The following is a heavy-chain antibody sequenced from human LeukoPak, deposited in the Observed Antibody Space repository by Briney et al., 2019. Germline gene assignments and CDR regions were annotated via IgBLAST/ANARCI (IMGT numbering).Heavy chain of an antibody. V-gene: IGHV1-69*06. CDR2: IIPLFGTV. D-gene: IGHD1-1*01. CDR1: GGTINDYA. J-gene: IGHJ6*03. Sequence: SVKVSCKPSGGTINDYAVYWVRQAPGQGLEWMARIIPLFGTVNYAQNFQDRLTLSADKSMNTAHMELSSLRFDDTAIYYCATPPPGYSFSNHYYYMDAWGRGTTVTVPS. CDR3: ATPPPGYSFSNHYYYMDA.